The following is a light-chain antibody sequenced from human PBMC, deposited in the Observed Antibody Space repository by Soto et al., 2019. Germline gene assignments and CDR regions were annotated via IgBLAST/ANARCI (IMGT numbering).Light chain of an antibody. CDR3: QSYDISLSEDV. CDR1: ISNIGAGFD. CDR2: DTT. Sequence: QSVLTQPPSVSGAPGQRVTISCTGTISNIGAGFDVHWYQQLPGTAPKLLIYDTTNRPSGVPDRFSGARSGTSASLAITGLQAEDEADYYCQSYDISLSEDVFGTGTKVTVL. V-gene: IGLV1-40*01. J-gene: IGLJ1*01.